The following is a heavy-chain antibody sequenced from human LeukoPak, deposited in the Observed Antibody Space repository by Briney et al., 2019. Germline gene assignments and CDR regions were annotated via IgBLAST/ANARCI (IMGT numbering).Heavy chain of an antibody. CDR3: AKAGYDFWTPDY. J-gene: IGHJ4*02. D-gene: IGHD3-3*01. CDR2: ISGSGGST. Sequence: GGSLRLSCAASGFTFSSYAMSWVRQAPGKGLEWVSAISGSGGSTYYVDSVKGRFTISRDNSKNTLYLQMNSLRAEDTAVYYCAKAGYDFWTPDYWGQGTLVTVSS. V-gene: IGHV3-23*01. CDR1: GFTFSSYA.